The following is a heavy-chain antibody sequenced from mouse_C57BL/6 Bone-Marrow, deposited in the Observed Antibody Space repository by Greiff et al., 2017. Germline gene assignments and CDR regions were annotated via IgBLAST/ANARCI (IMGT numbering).Heavy chain of an antibody. CDR2: IWWDDDK. CDR3: ARIDDGYYGYAMDY. V-gene: IGHV8-8*01. CDR1: GFSLSTFGMG. J-gene: IGHJ4*01. Sequence: QVTLKVSGPGILQPSQTLSLTCSFSGFSLSTFGMGVGWIRQPSGKGLEWLAHIWWDDDKYYNPALKSRLTISKDTSKNQVFLKIANVDTANTSTYYCARIDDGYYGYAMDYWGQGTSVTVSS. D-gene: IGHD2-3*01.